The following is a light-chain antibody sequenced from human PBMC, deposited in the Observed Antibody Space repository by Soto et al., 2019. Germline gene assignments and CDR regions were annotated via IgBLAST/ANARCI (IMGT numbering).Light chain of an antibody. Sequence: IQMTQSPSSLSASVGDRVTISCRASHGIVNALGWYQQKPGKAPKPLIYDASTLQSGVPSRFSGSGSGTEFSLTINSLQAEDFATYYCQKLNSFPLTFGQGTRLENK. CDR1: HGIVNA. V-gene: IGKV1-17*01. J-gene: IGKJ5*01. CDR2: DAS. CDR3: QKLNSFPLT.